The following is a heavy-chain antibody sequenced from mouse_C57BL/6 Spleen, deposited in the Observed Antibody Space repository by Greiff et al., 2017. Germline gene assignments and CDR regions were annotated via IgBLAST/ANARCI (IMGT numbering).Heavy chain of an antibody. D-gene: IGHD4-1*01. CDR3: ARTPTGTRYFDY. Sequence: EVQLVESGGDLVKPGGSLKLSCAASGFTFSSYGMSWVRQTPDKRLEWVATISSGGSYTYYPDSVKGRFTISRDNAKNTLYLQMSSLKSEDTAMYYCARTPTGTRYFDYWGQGTTLTVSS. CDR2: ISSGGSYT. CDR1: GFTFSSYG. V-gene: IGHV5-6*01. J-gene: IGHJ2*01.